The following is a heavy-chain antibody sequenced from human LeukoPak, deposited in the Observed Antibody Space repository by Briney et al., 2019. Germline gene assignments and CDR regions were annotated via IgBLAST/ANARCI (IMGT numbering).Heavy chain of an antibody. D-gene: IGHD6-6*01. CDR3: ARDSSSAFDY. Sequence: GGSLRLSCAASGFTFSSYWMSWVRQAPGKGLEWVANIKEDGGEIHFVDSMKGRFTISRDNSKNTLYLQMNSLRAEDTAVYYCARDSSSAFDYWGQGTLVTVSS. J-gene: IGHJ4*02. V-gene: IGHV3-7*01. CDR1: GFTFSSYW. CDR2: IKEDGGEI.